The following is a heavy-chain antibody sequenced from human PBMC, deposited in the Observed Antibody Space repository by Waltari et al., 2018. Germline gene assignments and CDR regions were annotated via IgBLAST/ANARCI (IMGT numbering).Heavy chain of an antibody. CDR2: SSSSSSYI. CDR1: GFPFSSFR. D-gene: IGHD4-4*01. CDR3: ARRVNNYDEPDY. J-gene: IGHJ4*02. V-gene: IGHV3-21*01. Sequence: EVQLVESGGGLVQPGGSLRLSCAASGFPFSSFRMTWVRQAPGKGEEWVAISSSSSSYIYYEDLVKGRFTITSDNAKNSLYLKMSRLRDEETAVYYWARRVNNYDEPDYWGQGTLVTVSS.